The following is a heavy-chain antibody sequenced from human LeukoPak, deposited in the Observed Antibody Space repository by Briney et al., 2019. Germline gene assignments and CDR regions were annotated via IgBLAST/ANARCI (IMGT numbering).Heavy chain of an antibody. J-gene: IGHJ4*02. V-gene: IGHV1-3*03. D-gene: IGHD3-22*01. Sequence: ASVKVSCKASGYTFTSYAMHWVRQAPGQRLEWMGWINAGNGNTKYSQEFQGRVTITRDTSASTAYMELSSLRSEDMAVYYCARAFPDYYDSSGYLDYWGQGTLVTVSS. CDR1: GYTFTSYA. CDR2: INAGNGNT. CDR3: ARAFPDYYDSSGYLDY.